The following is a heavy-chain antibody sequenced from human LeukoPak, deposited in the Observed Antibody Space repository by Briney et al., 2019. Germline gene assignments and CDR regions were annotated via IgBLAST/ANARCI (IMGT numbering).Heavy chain of an antibody. J-gene: IGHJ5*02. CDR1: GFTFSSYA. CDR2: ISSDSTTK. V-gene: IGHV3-48*01. CDR3: ARQEPYGGKMFDP. Sequence: GGSLRLSCAASGFTFSSYAMNWVRQAPGKGLEWVSYISSDSTTKYYADSVEGRFTISRDNAKTSLYLQMNSLRADDTAVYYCARQEPYGGKMFDPWGQGALVTVPS. D-gene: IGHD4-23*01.